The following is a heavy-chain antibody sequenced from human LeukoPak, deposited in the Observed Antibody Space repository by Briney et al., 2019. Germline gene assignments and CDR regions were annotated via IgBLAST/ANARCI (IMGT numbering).Heavy chain of an antibody. Sequence: GGSLRLSCAASGFTFSSYSMNWVRQAPGKGLEWVSYISSSSSTIYYADSVKGRFTISRDNAKNSLYLQMNSLRAEDTAVYYCASPFNLIDYVEDYWGQGTLVTVSS. V-gene: IGHV3-48*04. D-gene: IGHD4-17*01. CDR3: ASPFNLIDYVEDY. J-gene: IGHJ4*02. CDR1: GFTFSSYS. CDR2: ISSSSSTI.